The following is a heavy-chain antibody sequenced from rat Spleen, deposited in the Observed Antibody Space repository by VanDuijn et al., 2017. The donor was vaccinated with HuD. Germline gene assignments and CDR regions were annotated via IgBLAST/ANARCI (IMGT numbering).Heavy chain of an antibody. J-gene: IGHJ1*01. V-gene: IGHV5S13*01. CDR1: GFTFSNYG. CDR3: ARRYYSGFDY. D-gene: IGHD1-1*01. CDR2: ITNSGGST. Sequence: EVQLVESGGGLVQPGRSLKLSCAASGFTFSNYGMAWVRQAPTKGLEWVASITNSGGSTYYGDSVKGRFTLSRDNAKTTLYLQMDSLRAEDTATYYCARRYYSGFDYWGPGTMVTVSS.